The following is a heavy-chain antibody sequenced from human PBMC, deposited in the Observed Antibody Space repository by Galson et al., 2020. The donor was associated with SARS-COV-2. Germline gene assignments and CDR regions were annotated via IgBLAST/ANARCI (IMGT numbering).Heavy chain of an antibody. D-gene: IGHD2-8*01. V-gene: IGHV3-23*03. CDR3: AKDNGDKGYFDF. CDR2: IYSGGNT. J-gene: IGHJ4*02. CDR1: GFTFSSYD. Sequence: GESLKTSCAASGFTFSSYDMTWVRQAPGKGLEWVSVIYSGGNTYYADSVEGRFTISRDNSKNTLYLQLNSLRAEDTAVYYCAKDNGDKGYFDFWGQGTLVTVSS.